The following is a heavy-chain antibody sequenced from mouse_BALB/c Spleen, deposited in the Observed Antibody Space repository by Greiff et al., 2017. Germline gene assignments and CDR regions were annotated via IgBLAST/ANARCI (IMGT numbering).Heavy chain of an antibody. J-gene: IGHJ4*01. CDR2: IWSGGST. Sequence: VKLMESGPGLVQPSQSLSITCTVSGFSLTSYGVHWVRQSPGKGLEWLGVIWSGGSTDYNAAFISRLSISKDNSKSQVFFKMNSLQANDTAIYYCATYGNYEMDYWGQGTSVTVSS. CDR1: GFSLTSYG. V-gene: IGHV2-2*02. CDR3: ATYGNYEMDY. D-gene: IGHD2-10*02.